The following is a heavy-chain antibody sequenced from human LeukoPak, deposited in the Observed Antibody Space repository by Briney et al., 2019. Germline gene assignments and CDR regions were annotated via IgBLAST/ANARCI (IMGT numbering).Heavy chain of an antibody. Sequence: SETLSLTCAVSGGPISNHYWSWIRQPPGKGLEWIGYIYDGGSTNYYPSLKSRVTISVNTSKNLFSLNLNSVTAADTAVYYCARADSGSYYLHFQDWGQGTLVTVSS. CDR1: GGPISNHY. CDR2: IYDGGST. V-gene: IGHV4-59*11. D-gene: IGHD1-26*01. CDR3: ARADSGSYYLHFQD. J-gene: IGHJ1*01.